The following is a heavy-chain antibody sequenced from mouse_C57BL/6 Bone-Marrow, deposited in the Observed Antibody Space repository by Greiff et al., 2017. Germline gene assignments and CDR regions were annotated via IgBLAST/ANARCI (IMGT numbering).Heavy chain of an antibody. Sequence: EVQLQQSGPVLVKPGASVKMSCKASGYTFTDYYMNWVKQIHGKSLEWIGVINPYNGGTSYNQKFKGKATLTVDKSSSTAYMELNSLTSEDSAVYYCARRWLLWYFDVWGTGTTVTVSS. CDR2: INPYNGGT. D-gene: IGHD2-3*01. V-gene: IGHV1-19*01. CDR1: GYTFTDYY. CDR3: ARRWLLWYFDV. J-gene: IGHJ1*03.